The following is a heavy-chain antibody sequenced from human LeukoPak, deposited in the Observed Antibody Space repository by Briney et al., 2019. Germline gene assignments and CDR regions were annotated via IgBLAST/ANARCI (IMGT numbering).Heavy chain of an antibody. CDR3: ARAMVRGVRRRWFDP. CDR1: GGSFSGYY. CDR2: INHSGST. V-gene: IGHV4-34*01. Sequence: PSETLSLTCAVYGGSFSGYYWSWIRQPPGKGLEWIGEINHSGSTNYNPSLKSRVTISVDTSKNQFSLKLSSVTAADTAVYYRARAMVRGVRRRWFDPWGQGALVTVSS. J-gene: IGHJ5*02. D-gene: IGHD3-10*01.